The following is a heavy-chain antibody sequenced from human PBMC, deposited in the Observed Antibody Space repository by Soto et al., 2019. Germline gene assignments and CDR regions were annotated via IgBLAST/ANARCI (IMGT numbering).Heavy chain of an antibody. J-gene: IGHJ4*02. V-gene: IGHV3-15*01. CDR3: TTDLPWSYGALGY. D-gene: IGHD1-26*01. CDR1: GFTFDNAW. Sequence: GGSLRLSCAASGFTFDNAWMTWVRQAPGKGLEWVGRIKSKTDGGTTDYDSPVKGRFTISRDDSKNTLYLQMNSLKTEHTAMYYCTTDLPWSYGALGYWGQGTLVTVSS. CDR2: IKSKTDGGTT.